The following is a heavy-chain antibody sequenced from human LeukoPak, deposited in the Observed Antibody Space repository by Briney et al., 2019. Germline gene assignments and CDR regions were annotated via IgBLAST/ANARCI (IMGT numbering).Heavy chain of an antibody. J-gene: IGHJ3*02. Sequence: ASVKVSCKASGYTFTDYYMHWVRQAPGQGLEWMGWINPNSGGTNYAQKFQGRVTMTMDTSISTAYMELSRLRSDDTAVYYCARDMRDYVWGSYRYTDAFDIWGQGTMVTVSS. D-gene: IGHD3-16*02. V-gene: IGHV1-2*02. CDR3: ARDMRDYVWGSYRYTDAFDI. CDR2: INPNSGGT. CDR1: GYTFTDYY.